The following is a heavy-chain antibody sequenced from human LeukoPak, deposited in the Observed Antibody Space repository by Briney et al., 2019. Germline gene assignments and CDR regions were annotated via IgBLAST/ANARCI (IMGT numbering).Heavy chain of an antibody. CDR3: AKDHTKYYYDSSGYYSY. Sequence: PGGSLRLSCAASEFTFSNYAMSWVRQAPGKGLEWVSAISGSGGSTYYADSVKGRFTISRDNSKNTLYLQMNSLRAEDTAVYYCAKDHTKYYYDSSGYYSYWGQGTLVTVSS. D-gene: IGHD3-22*01. V-gene: IGHV3-23*01. J-gene: IGHJ4*02. CDR2: ISGSGGST. CDR1: EFTFSNYA.